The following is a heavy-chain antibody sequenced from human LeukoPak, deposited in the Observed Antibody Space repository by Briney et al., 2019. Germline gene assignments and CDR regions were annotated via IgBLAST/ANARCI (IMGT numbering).Heavy chain of an antibody. CDR1: GYTFTSYG. D-gene: IGHD3-22*01. CDR2: ISAYNGNT. CDR3: ARALPSYYDSSGYYYRSYYYYMDV. V-gene: IGHV1-18*01. Sequence: ASVKVSCKASGYTFTSYGISWVRQAPGQGLEWMGWISAYNGNTNYAQKLQGRVTMTTDTSTSTAYMELRSLRSDGTAVYYCARALPSYYDSSGYYYRSYYYYMDVWGKGTTVTVSS. J-gene: IGHJ6*03.